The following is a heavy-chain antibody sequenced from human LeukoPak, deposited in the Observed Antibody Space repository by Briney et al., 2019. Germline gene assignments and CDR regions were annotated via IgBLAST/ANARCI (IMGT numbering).Heavy chain of an antibody. V-gene: IGHV3-23*01. Sequence: AGGSLRLSCAASGFTFSNYVMSWVRQAPGKGLEWVSVISGSGDSTYYTDSVKGRFTISRDNSKNMFYLEMNSLRAEDTAVYCCAKVSRSDGYNYFDYWGQGTLVTVSS. CDR2: ISGSGDST. D-gene: IGHD5-24*01. CDR1: GFTFSNYV. J-gene: IGHJ4*02. CDR3: AKVSRSDGYNYFDY.